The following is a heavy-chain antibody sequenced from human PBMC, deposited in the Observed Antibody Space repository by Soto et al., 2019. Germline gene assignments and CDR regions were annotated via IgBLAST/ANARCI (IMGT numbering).Heavy chain of an antibody. CDR3: ARASSGATYAHFDY. CDR2: INPSGGST. J-gene: IGHJ4*02. D-gene: IGHD6-25*01. CDR1: GYTFTTYY. Sequence: QVQLVQSGAAVKEPGASVKVSCKASGYTFTTYYVHWVRQAPGQGLEWMGIINPSGGSTSYAQKFQGRVTMTRDTSTSTVYMALSSLISEDTAMYYCARASSGATYAHFDYWGQGTLVTVSS. V-gene: IGHV1-46*01.